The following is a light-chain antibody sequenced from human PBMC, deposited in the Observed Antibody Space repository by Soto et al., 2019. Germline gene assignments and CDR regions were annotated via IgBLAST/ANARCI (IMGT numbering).Light chain of an antibody. Sequence: HSVLTQPASVSASPGQSITISCTGTSSDVGGYNYVSWYQHHPGKAPKLMIYDVSNRPSGVSSRFSGSKSGNTASLTISGLQAEDEADYYCSSYTRSSTHVFGTGTKVTV. CDR1: SSDVGGYNY. CDR3: SSYTRSSTHV. CDR2: DVS. V-gene: IGLV2-14*03. J-gene: IGLJ1*01.